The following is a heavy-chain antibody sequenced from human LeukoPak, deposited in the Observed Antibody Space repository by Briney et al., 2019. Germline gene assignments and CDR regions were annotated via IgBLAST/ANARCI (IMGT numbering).Heavy chain of an antibody. J-gene: IGHJ6*02. CDR2: ISGSGGST. D-gene: IGHD1-26*01. V-gene: IGHV3-23*01. CDR1: GFTFSSYA. CDR3: AKGPVGATISTYYYGMDV. Sequence: GGSLRLSCAASGFTFSSYAMSWVREAPGKGLECVSAISGSGGSTYYADSVKGRFTISRDNSKNTLYLQMNSLRAEDTAVYYCAKGPVGATISTYYYGMDVWGQGTTVTVSS.